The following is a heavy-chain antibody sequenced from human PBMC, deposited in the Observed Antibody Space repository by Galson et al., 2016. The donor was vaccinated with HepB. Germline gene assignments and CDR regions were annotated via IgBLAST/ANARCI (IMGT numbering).Heavy chain of an antibody. CDR2: ISSSSSYI. CDR1: GFTLSSYS. D-gene: IGHD2-15*01. J-gene: IGHJ4*02. CDR3: ARQVGLQGYSY. V-gene: IGHV3-21*01. Sequence: SMRLPCAASGFTLSSYSMNWFRHAPGKGGEWVSSISSSSSYIFYAGSVKGRFTISRDNAKNSLSLQMNSLRAEDTAVYYCARQVGLQGYSYWGQGTLVTVSS.